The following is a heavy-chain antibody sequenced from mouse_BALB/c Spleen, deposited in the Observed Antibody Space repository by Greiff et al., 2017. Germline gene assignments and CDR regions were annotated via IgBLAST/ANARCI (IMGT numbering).Heavy chain of an antibody. CDR2: ISTYYGNT. J-gene: IGHJ3*01. CDR1: SYTFTDYA. CDR3: ARSDYGGFAY. D-gene: IGHD1-1*02. Sequence: QVQLKESGPELVRPGVSVKISCKGSSYTFTDYAMHWVKQSHAKSLEWIGVISTYYGNTNYNQKFKGKATMTVDKSSSTAYMELARLTSEDSAVYYCARSDYGGFAYWGQGTLVTVSA. V-gene: IGHV1-67*01.